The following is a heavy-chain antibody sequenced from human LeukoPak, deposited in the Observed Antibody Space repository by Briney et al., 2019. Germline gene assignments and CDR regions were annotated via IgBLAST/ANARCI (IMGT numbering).Heavy chain of an antibody. CDR2: INRSGST. D-gene: IGHD3-3*01. J-gene: IGHJ4*02. CDR1: GGSFSGYY. V-gene: IGHV4-34*01. Sequence: PSETLSLTCAVYGGSFSGYYWSWIRQPPGKGLEWIGEINRSGSTNYNPSLKSRVTISVDTPKNQFSLKLSSVTAADTAVYYCARGPPYYDFWSGYQGDYYFDYWGQGTLVTVSS. CDR3: ARGPPYYDFWSGYQGDYYFDY.